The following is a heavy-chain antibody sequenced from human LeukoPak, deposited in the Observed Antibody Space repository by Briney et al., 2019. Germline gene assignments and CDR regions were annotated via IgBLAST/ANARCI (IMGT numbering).Heavy chain of an antibody. CDR1: GFTFSSYS. Sequence: PGGSLRLFCAASGFTFSSYSMNWVRQAPGKGLEWVSSITTRGNDVYYADSMKGRFTISRDNAKNSLYLQMNSLRVEDTAVYYCARELTTQSFDYWGQGTLVTVSS. D-gene: IGHD4-11*01. CDR2: ITTRGNDV. V-gene: IGHV3-21*01. J-gene: IGHJ4*02. CDR3: ARELTTQSFDY.